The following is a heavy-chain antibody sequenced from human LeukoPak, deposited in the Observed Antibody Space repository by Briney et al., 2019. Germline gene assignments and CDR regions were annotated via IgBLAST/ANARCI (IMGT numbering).Heavy chain of an antibody. D-gene: IGHD2-15*01. J-gene: IGHJ4*02. CDR1: GGSFSGCY. Sequence: SETLSLTCAVYGGSFSGCYWSWIRQLPGKGLEWIGEINHSGSTNYNPSLKSRVTISVDTSKNQFSLKLSSVTAADTAVYYCARSPRGYCSGGSCSGYFDYWGQGTLVTVSS. CDR2: INHSGST. V-gene: IGHV4-34*01. CDR3: ARSPRGYCSGGSCSGYFDY.